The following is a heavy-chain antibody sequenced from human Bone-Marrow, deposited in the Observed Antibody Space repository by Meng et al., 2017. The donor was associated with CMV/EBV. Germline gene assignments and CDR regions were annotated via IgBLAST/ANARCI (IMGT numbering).Heavy chain of an antibody. CDR2: INPSGGGT. V-gene: IGHV1-2*02. D-gene: IGHD2-2*01. CDR3: AREEPLGYCSSTSCSMDGFDY. Sequence: ASVKVSCKASGYTFTSYYMHWVRQAPGQGLEWMGIINPSGGGTNYAQKFQGRVTMTRDTSISTAYMELSRLRSDDTAVYYCAREEPLGYCSSTSCSMDGFDYWGQGTLVTVSS. CDR1: GYTFTSYY. J-gene: IGHJ4*02.